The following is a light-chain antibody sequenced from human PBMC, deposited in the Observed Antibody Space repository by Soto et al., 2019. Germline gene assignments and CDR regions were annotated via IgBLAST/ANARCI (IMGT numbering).Light chain of an antibody. CDR3: QQRSNWPPWIT. CDR2: DAS. Sequence: EIVLTQSPATLSLSPGERATLSCRASQSVSSYLAWYQQKPGQAPRLLIYDASNRATGIPARFSGSGSGTDFTLTISSPEPEDFAVYYCQQRSNWPPWITFGQGTRLEIK. V-gene: IGKV3-11*01. J-gene: IGKJ5*01. CDR1: QSVSSY.